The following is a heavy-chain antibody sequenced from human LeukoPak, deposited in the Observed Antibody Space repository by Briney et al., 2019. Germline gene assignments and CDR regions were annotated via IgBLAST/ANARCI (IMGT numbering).Heavy chain of an antibody. CDR1: GGTFSSYA. V-gene: IGHV1-69*05. D-gene: IGHD3-3*01. J-gene: IGHJ4*02. CDR2: IIPIFGTA. Sequence: SVKVSCKASGGTFSSYATSWVRQAPGQGLEWMGGIIPIFGTANYAQKFQGRVTITTDESTSTAYMELSSLRSEDTAVYYCAAYDFWSGYTGSGSLPTTSPQFDYWGQGTLVTVSS. CDR3: AAYDFWSGYTGSGSLPTTSPQFDY.